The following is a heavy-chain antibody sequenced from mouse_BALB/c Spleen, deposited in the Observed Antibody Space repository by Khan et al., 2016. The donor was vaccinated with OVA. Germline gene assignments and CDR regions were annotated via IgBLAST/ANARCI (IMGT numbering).Heavy chain of an antibody. CDR2: IWSGGST. D-gene: IGHD2-4*01. CDR1: GFSLTTYG. CDR3: ARNYDYDEGLAY. J-gene: IGHJ3*01. V-gene: IGHV2-2*02. Sequence: VQLQQSGPGLVRPSQSLSITCTVSGFSLTTYGVHWVRQSPGKGLEWLGVIWSGGSTDYNAAFISRLSISKDSSKSQVFFKMNSLQVNDTAIYYCARNYDYDEGLAYWGQGTLVTVSA.